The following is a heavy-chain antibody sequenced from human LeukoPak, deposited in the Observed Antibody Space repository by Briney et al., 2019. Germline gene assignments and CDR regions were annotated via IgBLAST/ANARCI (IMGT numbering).Heavy chain of an antibody. CDR3: ARASGCSSTSCYAGTYYMDV. J-gene: IGHJ6*03. D-gene: IGHD2-2*01. Sequence: GASVKVSCKASGYTFTSYGIIWVRQAPGQGLEWMGWISAYNGNTNYAQQLQGRVTMTTDTSTSTAYMELRSLRSDDTAVYYCARASGCSSTSCYAGTYYMDVWGKGTTVTISS. V-gene: IGHV1-18*01. CDR1: GYTFTSYG. CDR2: ISAYNGNT.